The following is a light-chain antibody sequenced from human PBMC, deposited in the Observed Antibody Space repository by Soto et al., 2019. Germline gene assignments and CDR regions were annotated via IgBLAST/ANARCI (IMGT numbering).Light chain of an antibody. CDR2: RNN. Sequence: VLTQPPSASGTPGQRVTISCSGSSSNIESNFVYWYQQFPGTAPRLLIYRNNQRPSGVPDRFSGSKSGTSASLAISALRSEDEADYYCTVWDDSLRGRLFGGGTTVTV. J-gene: IGLJ2*01. CDR3: TVWDDSLRGRL. V-gene: IGLV1-47*01. CDR1: SSNIESNF.